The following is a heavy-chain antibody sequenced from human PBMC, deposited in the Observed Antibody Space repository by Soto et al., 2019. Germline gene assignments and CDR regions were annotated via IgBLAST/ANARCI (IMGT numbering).Heavy chain of an antibody. D-gene: IGHD2-2*01. V-gene: IGHV4-59*08. CDR2: IYYSGST. CDR3: ARHGRVVVSTNWFDP. J-gene: IGHJ5*02. CDR1: GGSISSYY. Sequence: SETRSLTCTVSGGSISSYYWSWIRQPPGKGLEWIGYIYYSGSTNYNPSLKSRVTISVDTSKNQFPLKLSSVTAADTAVYYCARHGRVVVSTNWFDPWGQGTLVTVSS.